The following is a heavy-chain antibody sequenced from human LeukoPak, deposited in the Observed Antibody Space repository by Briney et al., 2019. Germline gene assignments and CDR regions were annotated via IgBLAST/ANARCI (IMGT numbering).Heavy chain of an antibody. CDR1: GFTFSSYA. V-gene: IGHV3-66*01. D-gene: IGHD3-10*01. CDR2: LYSGGRT. J-gene: IGHJ4*02. Sequence: GGSLRLSCAASGFTFSSYAMSWARQVPGKGLEWVSVLYSGGRTDYADSVKGRFIISRDNSRNTLFLQMYSLRAEDTAVYYCARERGRGVISPYFDWWGQGTLVTVSS. CDR3: ARERGRGVISPYFDW.